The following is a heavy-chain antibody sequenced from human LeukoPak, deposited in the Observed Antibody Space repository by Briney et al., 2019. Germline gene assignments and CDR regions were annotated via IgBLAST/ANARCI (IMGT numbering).Heavy chain of an antibody. V-gene: IGHV3-7*04. CDR3: ARDGYGSGSHDY. D-gene: IGHD3-10*01. Sequence: GGSLRLSCAASGFTFSTYWMSWVRQAPGKGLEWVANINQDGSEKYYVDSVKGRFTISRDNAKNSLYLQVNSLRGEDTAVYYCARDGYGSGSHDYWGQGTLVTVFS. J-gene: IGHJ4*02. CDR2: INQDGSEK. CDR1: GFTFSTYW.